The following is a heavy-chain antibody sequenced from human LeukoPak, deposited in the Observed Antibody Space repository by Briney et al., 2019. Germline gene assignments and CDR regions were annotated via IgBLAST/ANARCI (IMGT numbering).Heavy chain of an antibody. J-gene: IGHJ4*02. V-gene: IGHV1-69*13. CDR3: VWDGYNPLGFDIDY. Sequence: ASVKVSCKASGGTFSSYAISWVRQAPGQGLEWMGGIIPIFGTANYAQKFQGRVTITADESTSTAYMELSSLRSEDTAVYYCVWDGYNPLGFDIDYWGQGTLVTVSS. D-gene: IGHD5-24*01. CDR1: GGTFSSYA. CDR2: IIPIFGTA.